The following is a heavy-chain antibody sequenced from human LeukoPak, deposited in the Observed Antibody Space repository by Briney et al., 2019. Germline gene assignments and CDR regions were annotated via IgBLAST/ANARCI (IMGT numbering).Heavy chain of an antibody. V-gene: IGHV4-34*01. CDR1: GGSFSGYY. D-gene: IGHD4-23*01. CDR3: AREGRCGNYYFDY. J-gene: IGHJ4*02. Sequence: SETLSLTCAVYGGSFSGYYWSWIRQPPGKGLEWIGEINHSGSTNYNPSLKSRVTISVDTSKNQFSLKLSSVTAADTAVYYCAREGRCGNYYFDYWGQGTLVTVSS. CDR2: INHSGST.